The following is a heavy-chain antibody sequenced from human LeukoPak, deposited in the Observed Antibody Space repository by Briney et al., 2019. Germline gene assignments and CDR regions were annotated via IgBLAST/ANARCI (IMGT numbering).Heavy chain of an antibody. J-gene: IGHJ5*02. Sequence: SETLSLTCAVYGGSFSGYYWSWIRQPPGKGLEWIGEINHSGSTNYNPSLKSRVTISVDTSKNQFSLKLSSVTAADTAVYYCARRYYGSGSYYGFDPWGQGTLVTVSS. V-gene: IGHV4-34*01. D-gene: IGHD3-10*01. CDR1: GGSFSGYY. CDR3: ARRYYGSGSYYGFDP. CDR2: INHSGST.